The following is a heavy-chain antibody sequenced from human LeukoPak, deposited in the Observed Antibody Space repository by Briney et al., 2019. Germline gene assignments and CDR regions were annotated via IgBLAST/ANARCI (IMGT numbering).Heavy chain of an antibody. D-gene: IGHD5-24*01. Sequence: GGSLRLSCAASGFTFSDYSMNWVRQAPGKGLEWISYIGIDSGNTDYADSVKGRFTISGDKAKNSLYLQMNSLRVEDTAVYYCARDYKYAFDNWGQGTLDTVSS. CDR3: ARDYKYAFDN. CDR1: GFTFSDYS. CDR2: IGIDSGNT. J-gene: IGHJ4*02. V-gene: IGHV3-48*01.